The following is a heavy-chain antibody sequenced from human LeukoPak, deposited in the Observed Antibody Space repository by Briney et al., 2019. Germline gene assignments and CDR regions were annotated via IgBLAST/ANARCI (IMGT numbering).Heavy chain of an antibody. Sequence: GGSLRLSCAASGFTFSSYWMHWVRQAPGKGLVWVSRINSDGSSTSYADSVKGRFTISRDNAKNTLYLQMNSLRAEDTAVYYCARDTGNDYSIYYYSYYYMDVWGKGTTVTVSS. J-gene: IGHJ6*03. CDR2: INSDGSST. V-gene: IGHV3-74*01. D-gene: IGHD4-11*01. CDR1: GFTFSSYW. CDR3: ARDTGNDYSIYYYSYYYMDV.